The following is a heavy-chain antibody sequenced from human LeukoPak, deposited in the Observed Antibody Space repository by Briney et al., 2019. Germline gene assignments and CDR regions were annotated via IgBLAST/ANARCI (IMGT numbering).Heavy chain of an antibody. D-gene: IGHD4-17*01. J-gene: IGHJ3*02. V-gene: IGHV3-48*03. Sequence: GVSLRLSCAASGFTFSNYEMNWVRQAPGKGLEWVSYISSSGSTIYYADSVKGRFTISRDNAKNSLYLQMNSLRAEDTAVYYCARAYYGAVPFDIWGQGTMVTVSS. CDR2: ISSSGSTI. CDR3: ARAYYGAVPFDI. CDR1: GFTFSNYE.